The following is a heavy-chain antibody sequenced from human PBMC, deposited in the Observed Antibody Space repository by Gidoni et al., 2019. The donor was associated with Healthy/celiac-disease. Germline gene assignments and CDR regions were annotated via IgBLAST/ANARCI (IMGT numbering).Heavy chain of an antibody. J-gene: IGHJ1*01. CDR1: GYTFTSYY. V-gene: IGHV1-46*01. CDR2: INPSGGST. CDR3: ARVGFHYESSGQEGVDYFQH. Sequence: QVQLVQSGAEVKKPGASVKVSCKASGYTFTSYYMHWVRQAPGQGLEWMGIINPSGGSTSYEQKFQGRVTMTRDTSTSTVYMELSSLRSEDTAVYYCARVGFHYESSGQEGVDYFQHWGQGTLVTVSS. D-gene: IGHD3-22*01.